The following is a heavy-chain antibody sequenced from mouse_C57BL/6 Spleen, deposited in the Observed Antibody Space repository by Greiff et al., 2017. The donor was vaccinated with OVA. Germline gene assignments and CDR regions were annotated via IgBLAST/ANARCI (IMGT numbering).Heavy chain of an antibody. J-gene: IGHJ4*01. D-gene: IGHD1-1*01. CDR1: GYTFTDYN. CDR2: INPNNGGT. V-gene: IGHV1-18*01. Sequence: VQLQQSGPELVKPGASVKIPCKASGYTFTDYNMDWVKQSHGKSLEWIGDINPNNGGTIYNQKFKGKATLTVDKSSSTAYMELRSLTSEDTAVYYCARVYYYGSSYDYYAMDYWGQGTSGTVSS. CDR3: ARVYYYGSSYDYYAMDY.